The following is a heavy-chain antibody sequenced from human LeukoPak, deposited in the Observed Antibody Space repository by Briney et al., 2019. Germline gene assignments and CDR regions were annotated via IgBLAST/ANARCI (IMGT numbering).Heavy chain of an antibody. CDR2: INHSGST. Sequence: SETLSLTCAVYGGSFSGYYWSWIRQPPGKGLEWIGEINHSGSTNYNPSLKSRVTISVDTSKNQFSLKLSPVTAADTAVYYCARAPRYSSSWYADYWGQGTLVTVSS. CDR1: GGSFSGYY. V-gene: IGHV4-34*01. CDR3: ARAPRYSSSWYADY. J-gene: IGHJ4*02. D-gene: IGHD6-13*01.